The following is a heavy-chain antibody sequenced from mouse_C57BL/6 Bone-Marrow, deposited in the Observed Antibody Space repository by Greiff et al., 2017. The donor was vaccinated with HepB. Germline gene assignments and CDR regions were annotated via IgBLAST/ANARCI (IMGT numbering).Heavy chain of an antibody. D-gene: IGHD4-1*01. CDR2: IYPRSGNT. CDR1: GYTFTSYG. CDR3: VGNWYFDV. V-gene: IGHV1-81*01. J-gene: IGHJ1*03. Sequence: QVQLKESGAELARPGASVKLSCKASGYTFTSYGISWVKQRTGQGLEWIGEIYPRSGNTYYNEKFKGKATLTADKSSSTAYMELRSLTSEDSAVYFCVGNWYFDVWGTGTTVTVSS.